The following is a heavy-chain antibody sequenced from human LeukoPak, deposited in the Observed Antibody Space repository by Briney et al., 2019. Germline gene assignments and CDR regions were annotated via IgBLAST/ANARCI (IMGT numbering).Heavy chain of an antibody. Sequence: ASVKVSXKASGYTFTSYGISWVRQAPGQGLEWMGWISAYNGNTNYAQKLQGRVTITTDTSTSIACMEMRSLRSDDTAVYYCARGYYDSSGFLSVYYYYYYMDVWGKGTTVTVSS. CDR1: GYTFTSYG. CDR3: ARGYYDSSGFLSVYYYYYYMDV. CDR2: ISAYNGNT. D-gene: IGHD3-22*01. V-gene: IGHV1-18*01. J-gene: IGHJ6*03.